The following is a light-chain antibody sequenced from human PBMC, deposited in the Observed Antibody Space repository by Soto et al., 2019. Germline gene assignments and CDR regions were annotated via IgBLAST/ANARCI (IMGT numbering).Light chain of an antibody. Sequence: ENVLTQSPGTLSLSPGERATLSCRASQSVSSSYLAWYQQKPGQAPRLLIYDASGRATGIPDRFSGSGSGADFTLTISRLEPEDFAVYYCQQYGSSPRTFGQGTKVELK. V-gene: IGKV3-20*01. J-gene: IGKJ1*01. CDR1: QSVSSSY. CDR2: DAS. CDR3: QQYGSSPRT.